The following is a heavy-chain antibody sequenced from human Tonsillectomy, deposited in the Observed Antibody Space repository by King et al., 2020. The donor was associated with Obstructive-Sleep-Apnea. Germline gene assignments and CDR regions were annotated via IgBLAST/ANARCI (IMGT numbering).Heavy chain of an antibody. V-gene: IGHV3-66*01. CDR1: GFTVRSNY. Sequence: EVQLVESGGGLVQPGGSLRLSCAASGFTVRSNYMTWVRQAPGKGLEWVSVLYSGGSTYYADSVKGRFIISRDNSKNTLYLQMNSLRAEDTAVYYCAREGTSGTTHYYYGLDVWGQGTTVTVSS. CDR3: AREGTSGTTHYYYGLDV. D-gene: IGHD1-1*01. CDR2: LYSGGST. J-gene: IGHJ6*02.